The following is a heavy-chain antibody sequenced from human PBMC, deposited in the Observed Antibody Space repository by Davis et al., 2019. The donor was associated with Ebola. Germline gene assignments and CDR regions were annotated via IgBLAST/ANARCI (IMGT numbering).Heavy chain of an antibody. Sequence: LSLTCSVSSYSISSGYYWGWIRQPPGKGLEWVSYISSSGSTIYYADSVKGRFTISRDNAKNSLYLQMNSLRAEDTAVYYCAREVVAAHNWFDPWGQGTLVTVSS. CDR1: SYSISSGYY. D-gene: IGHD2-15*01. V-gene: IGHV3-11*04. CDR3: AREVVAAHNWFDP. J-gene: IGHJ5*02. CDR2: ISSSGSTI.